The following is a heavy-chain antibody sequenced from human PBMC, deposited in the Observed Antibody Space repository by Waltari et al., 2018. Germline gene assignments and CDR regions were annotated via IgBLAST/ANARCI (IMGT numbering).Heavy chain of an antibody. V-gene: IGHV4-4*02. CDR2: VLSTGKT. J-gene: IGHJ5*02. CDR3: ARDRGRGLYLDA. CDR1: VDAVTSPNW. Sequence: QLQLQESGPGLVKPSGTLPLSCAVSVDAVTSPNWWSWVRQSPQRGLEWIGQVLSTGKTNYSPSFASRVTMSLDASNNQFSLKVTSATAADTAVYYCARDRGRGLYLDAWGPGTLVTVSP. D-gene: IGHD2-15*01.